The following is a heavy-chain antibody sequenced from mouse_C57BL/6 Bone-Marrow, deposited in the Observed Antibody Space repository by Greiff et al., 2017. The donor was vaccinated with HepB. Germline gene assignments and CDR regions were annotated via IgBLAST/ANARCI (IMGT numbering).Heavy chain of an antibody. CDR3: AKPPYYYGSRYGGYFDV. CDR1: GFTFSAYG. V-gene: IGHV5-17*01. CDR2: ISSDSSTI. J-gene: IGHJ1*03. D-gene: IGHD1-1*01. Sequence: EVKLVESGGGLVKPGGSLKLSCAASGFTFSAYGMHWVRQAPAKGLKWVAYISSDSSTIYYADTVKSRFTISRDTSKNTLFLQMTSLRSEDTSMYDCAKPPYYYGSRYGGYFDVWGTGTTVTVSA.